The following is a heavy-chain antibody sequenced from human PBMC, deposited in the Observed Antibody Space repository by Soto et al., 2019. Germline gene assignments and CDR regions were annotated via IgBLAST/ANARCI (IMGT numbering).Heavy chain of an antibody. Sequence: QVQLQESGPGLVTPSETLSLTCTVSGGSINRGDYYWSWIRQPPGKGLEWLGYSSYSGRTYYNPSLESRVTISIDMSKNQLSLKLNSVTAADTAVHYCARGVTGHYDYVWGSYRYDYFDNWGQGTLVTVSS. D-gene: IGHD3-16*02. V-gene: IGHV4-30-4*01. CDR3: ARGVTGHYDYVWGSYRYDYFDN. CDR1: GGSINRGDYY. J-gene: IGHJ4*02. CDR2: SSYSGRT.